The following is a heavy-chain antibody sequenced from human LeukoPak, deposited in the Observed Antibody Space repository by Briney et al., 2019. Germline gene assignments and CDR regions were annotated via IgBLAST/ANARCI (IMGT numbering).Heavy chain of an antibody. V-gene: IGHV4-59*08. J-gene: IGHJ6*02. CDR2: IYYSGTT. D-gene: IGHD3-9*01. Sequence: SESLSLTCTVSGGSISGSYLSWVRLPPGKGLEWIGYIYYSGTTDYDPSLRRGITMSVDTSRNQFSLELSSVTAADTAVYYCAKLSPLRSFGGYSYHAMDVWGQGTTVTVSS. CDR1: GGSISGSY. CDR3: AKLSPLRSFGGYSYHAMDV.